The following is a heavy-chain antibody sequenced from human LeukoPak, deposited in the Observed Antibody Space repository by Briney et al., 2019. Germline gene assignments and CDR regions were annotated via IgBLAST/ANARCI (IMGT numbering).Heavy chain of an antibody. Sequence: ASVKVSCKASGYTFTSYAMNWVRQAPGQGPEWMGWINTNTGNPTYAQGFTGRFVFSLDTSVSTAYLQISSLKAEDTAVYYCASARSGTPSDYYYYYMDVWGKGTTVTVSS. CDR3: ASARSGTPSDYYYYYMDV. D-gene: IGHD1-7*01. V-gene: IGHV7-4-1*02. CDR2: INTNTGNP. CDR1: GYTFTSYA. J-gene: IGHJ6*03.